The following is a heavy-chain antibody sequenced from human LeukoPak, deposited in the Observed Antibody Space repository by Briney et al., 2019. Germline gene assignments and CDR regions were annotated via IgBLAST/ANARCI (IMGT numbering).Heavy chain of an antibody. J-gene: IGHJ6*03. CDR2: ISWNSGSI. D-gene: IGHD4-11*01. CDR1: GFTFDDYA. V-gene: IGHV3-9*01. Sequence: GRSLRLSCAASGFTFDDYAMHWVRQAPGKGLEWVSGISWNSGSIGYADSVKGRFTISRDNAKNSLYVQMNSLRAEDTAVYYCARCYSNYIDYYYMDVWGKGTTVTVSS. CDR3: ARCYSNYIDYYYMDV.